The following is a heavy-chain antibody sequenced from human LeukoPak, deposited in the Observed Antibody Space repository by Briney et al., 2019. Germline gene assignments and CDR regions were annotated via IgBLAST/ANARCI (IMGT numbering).Heavy chain of an antibody. CDR1: GYSFTSYW. V-gene: IGHV5-51*01. CDR3: ARLIDYYDSSGYYAPPRPGRAGYFDY. D-gene: IGHD3-22*01. J-gene: IGHJ4*02. CDR2: IYPGDSDT. Sequence: NRGESLKISCKGSGYSFTSYWIGWVRQMPGKGLEWMGIIYPGDSDTRYSPSFQGQVTISADKSISTAYLQWSSLKASDTAMYYCARLIDYYDSSGYYAPPRPGRAGYFDYWGQGTLVTVSS.